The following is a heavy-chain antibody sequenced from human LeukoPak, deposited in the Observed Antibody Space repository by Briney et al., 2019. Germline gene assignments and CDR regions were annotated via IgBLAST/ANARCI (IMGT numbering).Heavy chain of an antibody. Sequence: PGGSLRLSCAASGFTFSSYWMHWVRHAPGEGLGWVSRINSDGSTTTYADSVKGRFTISRDNAKNTLYLQMNSLRAEDTAVYYCVRNLDFWGDSEDYWGQGTLVTVSS. CDR1: GFTFSSYW. CDR2: INSDGSTT. CDR3: VRNLDFWGDSEDY. V-gene: IGHV3-74*01. J-gene: IGHJ4*02. D-gene: IGHD3-3*01.